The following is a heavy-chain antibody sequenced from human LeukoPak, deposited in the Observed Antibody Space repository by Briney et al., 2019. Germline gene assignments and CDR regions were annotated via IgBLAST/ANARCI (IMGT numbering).Heavy chain of an antibody. CDR1: GFTVSSNY. D-gene: IGHD5-24*01. CDR2: IYSGGST. J-gene: IGHJ4*02. CDR3: ARVDGYNSYFDY. V-gene: IGHV3-53*01. Sequence: GGSLGLSCAASGFTVSSNYMSWVRQAPGKGLEWVSVIYSGGSTYYADSVKGRFTISRDNSKNTLYLQMNSLRAEDTAVYYCARVDGYNSYFDYWGQGTLVTVSS.